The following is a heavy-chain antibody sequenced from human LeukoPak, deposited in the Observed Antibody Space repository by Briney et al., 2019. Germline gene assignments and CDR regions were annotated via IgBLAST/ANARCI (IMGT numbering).Heavy chain of an antibody. CDR1: GFTFSSYS. CDR2: ISSSSSYI. CDR3: ARDRGLNYFDY. V-gene: IGHV3-21*01. Sequence: GGSLRLSYAASGFTFSSYSMNWVRQAPGKGLEWVSSISSSSSYIYYADSVKGRFTISRDNAKNSLYLQMNSLRAEDTAVYYCARDRGLNYFDYWGQGTLVTVSS. D-gene: IGHD2-8*01. J-gene: IGHJ4*02.